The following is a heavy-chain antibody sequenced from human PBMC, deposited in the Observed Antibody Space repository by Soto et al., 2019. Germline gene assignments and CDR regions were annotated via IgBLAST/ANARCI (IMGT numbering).Heavy chain of an antibody. Sequence: GGSLRLSCAASGFTFDDYAMHWVRQAPGKGLEWVSGISWSSGSIGYADSVKGRFTISRDNAKNSLYLQMNSLRAEDTALYYCAKDMGEAALRYFFDYWGQGTLVTVSS. CDR1: GFTFDDYA. J-gene: IGHJ4*02. CDR2: ISWSSGSI. V-gene: IGHV3-9*01. D-gene: IGHD3-16*01. CDR3: AKDMGEAALRYFFDY.